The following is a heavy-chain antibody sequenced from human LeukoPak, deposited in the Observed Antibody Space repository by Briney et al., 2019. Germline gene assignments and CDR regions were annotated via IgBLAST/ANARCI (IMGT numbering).Heavy chain of an antibody. CDR2: IKQDGSEK. D-gene: IGHD3-10*01. CDR1: GFTFSSYW. V-gene: IGHV3-7*01. J-gene: IGHJ4*02. Sequence: GGSLRLSCAASGFTFSSYWMSWVRQAPGKGREWLANIKQDGSEKFYVDSVKGRFTISRDNAKNSLYLQMNSLRAEDTAVYYCARDSGYYGSGSYYSTPAAYYFDYWGQGALVTVSS. CDR3: ARDSGYYGSGSYYSTPAAYYFDY.